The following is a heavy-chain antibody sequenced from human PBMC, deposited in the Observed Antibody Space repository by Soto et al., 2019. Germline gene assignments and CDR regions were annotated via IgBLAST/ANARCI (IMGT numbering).Heavy chain of an antibody. Sequence: GGSLRLSCAASGFTFSSYAMHWVRQAPGKGLEWVAVISYDGSNKYYADSVKGRFTISRDNSKNTLYLQMNSLRAEDTAVYYCARVGLLFYYYYGMDVWGQGTTVTVSS. CDR1: GFTFSSYA. CDR2: ISYDGSNK. CDR3: ARVGLLFYYYYGMDV. V-gene: IGHV3-30-3*01. J-gene: IGHJ6*02. D-gene: IGHD3-3*01.